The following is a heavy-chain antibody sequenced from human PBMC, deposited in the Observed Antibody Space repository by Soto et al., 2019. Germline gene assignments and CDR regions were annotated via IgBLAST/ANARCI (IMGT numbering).Heavy chain of an antibody. Sequence: GGSLRLSCAASGFTFSSYAMHWVRQAPGKGLEYVSAISSNGGSTYYANSVRGRFTISRDNSKNTLYLQMGSLRAEDMAVYYCARDRVEDSSSWYLNPNYFDYWGQGTLVTVSS. J-gene: IGHJ4*02. CDR2: ISSNGGST. V-gene: IGHV3-64*01. CDR1: GFTFSSYA. D-gene: IGHD6-13*01. CDR3: ARDRVEDSSSWYLNPNYFDY.